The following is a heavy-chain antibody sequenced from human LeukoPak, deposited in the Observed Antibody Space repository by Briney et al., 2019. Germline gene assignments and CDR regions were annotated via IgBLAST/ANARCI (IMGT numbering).Heavy chain of an antibody. Sequence: GGSLRLSCAASGFTFSSYAMSWVRQAPGKGLVWVSQTNSDGSSTNYADSVKGRFTISRDNAKNTLYLQMNSLRVEDTALYYCATGGGIVGATPDYWGQGTLVTVSS. CDR2: TNSDGSST. CDR1: GFTFSSYA. V-gene: IGHV3-74*01. J-gene: IGHJ4*02. CDR3: ATGGGIVGATPDY. D-gene: IGHD1-26*01.